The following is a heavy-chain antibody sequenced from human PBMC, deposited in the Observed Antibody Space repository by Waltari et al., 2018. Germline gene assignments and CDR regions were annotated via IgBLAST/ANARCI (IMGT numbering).Heavy chain of an antibody. CDR3: ARVAGRGWFFDY. J-gene: IGHJ4*02. CDR2: IYYSGST. V-gene: IGHV4-59*01. Sequence: QVQLQESGPGLVKPSETLSLTCTVSGGSISSYYWSWIRQPPGKGLEWIGYIYYSGSTNYNPALKSRVTISVDTSKNQFSLKLSSVTAADTAVYYCARVAGRGWFFDYWGQGTLVTVSS. CDR1: GGSISSYY. D-gene: IGHD6-19*01.